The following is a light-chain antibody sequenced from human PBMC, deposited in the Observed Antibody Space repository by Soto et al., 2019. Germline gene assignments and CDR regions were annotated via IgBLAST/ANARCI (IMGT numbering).Light chain of an antibody. V-gene: IGKV1-5*03. J-gene: IGKJ1*01. Sequence: DIQMTQSPSTLSASVGDRVIITCRASQSISSWLAWYQQKPGKASNLLIYRASTLKSGIRSRFSGSGSGTEFTLTISSLQPDDFATYYCQQYDRASWTFGPGTKVEIK. CDR1: QSISSW. CDR3: QQYDRASWT. CDR2: RAS.